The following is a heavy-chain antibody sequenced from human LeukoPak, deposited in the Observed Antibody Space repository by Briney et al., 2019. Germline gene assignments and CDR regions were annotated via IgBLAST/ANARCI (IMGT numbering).Heavy chain of an antibody. CDR3: ARDLRNYYYYGMDV. CDR2: ISSSGSTI. Sequence: PGGSLRLSCAASDFSFGDYWMTWVRQAPGKGLEWVSYISSSGSTIYYADSVKGRFTISRDNAKNSLYLQMNSLRAEDTAVYYCARDLRNYYYYGMDVWGQGTTVTVSS. V-gene: IGHV3-11*01. CDR1: DFSFGDYW. D-gene: IGHD3-10*01. J-gene: IGHJ6*02.